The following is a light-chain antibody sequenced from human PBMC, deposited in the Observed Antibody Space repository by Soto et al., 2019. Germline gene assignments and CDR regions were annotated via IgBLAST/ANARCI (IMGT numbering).Light chain of an antibody. V-gene: IGLV1-51*01. Sequence: QSLLTQPPSVSAAPGQKVTISCSGSSSNIGNNYVSWYQHLPGAAPKLLVYDNDNRPSGIPDRFSGSKSGTSATLGITGLQTGDEAYYYCGTWDSSLSAVVFGGGTQLTVL. CDR2: DND. CDR1: SSNIGNNY. J-gene: IGLJ3*02. CDR3: GTWDSSLSAVV.